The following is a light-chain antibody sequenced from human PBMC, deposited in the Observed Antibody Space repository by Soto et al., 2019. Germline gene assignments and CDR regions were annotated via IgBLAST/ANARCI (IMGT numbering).Light chain of an antibody. Sequence: EIVLTQSPGTLSLSPGERATLSCRASQSVSNNYLAWYQQKPGQAPRLLIYGASNRATGIPDRFSGSGSGTEFTLSIGSLQSEDFAVYYCQHYEWSPITFGQGTRLEIK. J-gene: IGKJ5*01. CDR2: GAS. CDR1: QSVSNNY. V-gene: IGKV3-20*01. CDR3: QHYEWSPIT.